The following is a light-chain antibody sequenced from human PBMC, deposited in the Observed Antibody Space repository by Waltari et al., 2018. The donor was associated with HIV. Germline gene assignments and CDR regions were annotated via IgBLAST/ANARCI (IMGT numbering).Light chain of an antibody. CDR2: DAS. J-gene: IGLJ1*01. V-gene: IGLV3-21*03. CDR3: HVWDRSSDHHV. Sequence: SYVLTQPPPVSVAPGKTARITCGGNNIGSKRVTSYQQKAGQAPVLVVYDASDRPSGIPGRSAGSNSGNTATLTISRVEAGDEADYYCHVWDRSSDHHVFGTGTKVTVL. CDR1: NIGSKR.